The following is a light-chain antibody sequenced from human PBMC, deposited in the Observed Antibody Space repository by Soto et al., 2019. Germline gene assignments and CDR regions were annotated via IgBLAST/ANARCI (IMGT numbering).Light chain of an antibody. Sequence: IQVTQSPSTLSAYVGDRVTITCRASQPISTWLAWYQEKPGKAPKLLIYDASSLEGGVPSRFSGSGSGTEFTLTISSLQPDDFATYYCHQYNYYRPTFGQGTKVDIK. CDR3: HQYNYYRPT. J-gene: IGKJ1*01. CDR1: QPISTW. V-gene: IGKV1-5*01. CDR2: DAS.